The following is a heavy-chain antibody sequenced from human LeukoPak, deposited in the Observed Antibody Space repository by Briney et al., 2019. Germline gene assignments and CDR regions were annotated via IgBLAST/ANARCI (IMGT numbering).Heavy chain of an antibody. CDR3: ARATMVRGVPFDY. V-gene: IGHV4-39*01. Sequence: LSETLSLTCTVSGGSISSSSYYWGWIRQPPGKGLEWIGSIYYSGSTYYNPSLKSRVTISVDTSKNQFSLKLSSVTAADTAVYYCARATMVRGVPFDYWGQGTLVTVSS. J-gene: IGHJ4*02. D-gene: IGHD3-10*01. CDR2: IYYSGST. CDR1: GGSISSSSYY.